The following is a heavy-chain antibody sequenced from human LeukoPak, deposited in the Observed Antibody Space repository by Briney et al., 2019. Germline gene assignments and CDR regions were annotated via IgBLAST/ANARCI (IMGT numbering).Heavy chain of an antibody. CDR3: AKDRHYYDSSGYYLGY. J-gene: IGHJ4*02. V-gene: IGHV3-30*02. D-gene: IGHD3-22*01. CDR1: GFTFSSYG. Sequence: GGSLRLSCAASGFTFSSYGMHWVRQAPGKGLEWVAFIRYDGSNKYCADSVKGRFTISRDNSKNTLYLQMNSLRAEDTAVYYCAKDRHYYDSSGYYLGYWGQGTLVTVSS. CDR2: IRYDGSNK.